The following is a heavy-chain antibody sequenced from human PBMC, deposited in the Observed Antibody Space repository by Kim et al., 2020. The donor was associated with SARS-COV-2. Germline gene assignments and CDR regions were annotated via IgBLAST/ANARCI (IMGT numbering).Heavy chain of an antibody. Sequence: VGSLRLSCAASGFTFYGYAMDWVRQAPGKGLEWVAVISYDGGSQYYADSVKGRFTISRDNSKNTVYLQMNSLRPEDTGIYYCARVARGVIAGGHCDYWGQGTLVTVSS. CDR1: GFTFYGYA. D-gene: IGHD3-10*01. J-gene: IGHJ4*02. V-gene: IGHV3-30*04. CDR3: ARVARGVIAGGHCDY. CDR2: ISYDGGSQ.